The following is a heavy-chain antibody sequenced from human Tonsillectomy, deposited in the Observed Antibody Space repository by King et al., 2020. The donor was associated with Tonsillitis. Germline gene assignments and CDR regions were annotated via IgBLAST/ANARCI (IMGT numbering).Heavy chain of an antibody. D-gene: IGHD3-10*01. Sequence: VQLVESGAEVKKPGGSLRISCNGSGYSFTNYWIIWVRQMPGKGLEWRGRIDPSDSYTTYSPSFQGHVTISADKSISTAYLQWSSLKASDTAMYYCAIWYYYGSGSYLDYWGQGTLVTVSS. J-gene: IGHJ4*02. CDR1: GYSFTNYW. CDR2: IDPSDSYT. CDR3: AIWYYYGSGSYLDY. V-gene: IGHV5-10-1*03.